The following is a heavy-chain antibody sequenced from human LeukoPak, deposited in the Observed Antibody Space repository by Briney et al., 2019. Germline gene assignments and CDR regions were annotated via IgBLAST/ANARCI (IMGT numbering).Heavy chain of an antibody. CDR3: ARGFTIFGVPTVDY. CDR1: GGSISSGSYY. V-gene: IGHV4-61*02. D-gene: IGHD3-3*01. J-gene: IGHJ4*02. Sequence: PSETLSLTCTVSGGSISSGSYYWSWIRQPAGKGLEWIGRIYTSGSTNYNPSLKSRVTISVDTSKNQFSLKLSSVTAADTAVYYCARGFTIFGVPTVDYWGQGTLVTVSS. CDR2: IYTSGST.